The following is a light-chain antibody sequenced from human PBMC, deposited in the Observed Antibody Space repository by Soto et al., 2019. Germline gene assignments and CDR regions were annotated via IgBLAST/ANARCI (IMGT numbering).Light chain of an antibody. J-gene: IGLJ1*01. V-gene: IGLV1-51*01. Sequence: QSVLAQPPSVSAAPGQRVTISCSGSSSNIGGNSVSWYQQLPGTAPKLLIYDDDKRPSGIPDRFSGSKSGTSATLGITGFQTGDEADYYCGSWDSSLSAYVFGTGTKV. CDR2: DDD. CDR1: SSNIGGNS. CDR3: GSWDSSLSAYV.